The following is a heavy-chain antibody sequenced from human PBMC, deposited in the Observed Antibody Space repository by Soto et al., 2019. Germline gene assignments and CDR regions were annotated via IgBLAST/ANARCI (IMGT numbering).Heavy chain of an antibody. CDR3: AKGGYYSLFDI. CDR2: ISGSGGRT. D-gene: IGHD3-16*01. Sequence: GSLLLSCVASGFPFSSYAMSWVRQTPGKGLEWVSGISGSGGRTYYADSVKGRFTISRDDSNNTLSLQMHILRVEDTAVYLCAKGGYYSLFDIWGQGTVVTVSS. CDR1: GFPFSSYA. V-gene: IGHV3-23*01. J-gene: IGHJ3*02.